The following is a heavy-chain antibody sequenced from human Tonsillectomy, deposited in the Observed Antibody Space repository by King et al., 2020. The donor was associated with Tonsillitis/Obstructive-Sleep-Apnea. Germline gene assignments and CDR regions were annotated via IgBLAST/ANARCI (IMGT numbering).Heavy chain of an antibody. CDR1: GYTFTSYA. CDR2: INTDTGNP. J-gene: IGHJ6*03. CDR3: ARDGSGYCSTTSCYEDFHYYYYMDV. Sequence: VQLVESGSELKKPGASVKVSCKASGYTFTSYAINWVRQAPGQGLEWMGWINTDTGNPTYAQGFTGRFVFSLVTSVSTAYLQISSLKAEDTAVFYCARDGSGYCSTTSCYEDFHYYYYMDVWGKGTTVTVSS. V-gene: IGHV7-4-1*02. D-gene: IGHD2-2*03.